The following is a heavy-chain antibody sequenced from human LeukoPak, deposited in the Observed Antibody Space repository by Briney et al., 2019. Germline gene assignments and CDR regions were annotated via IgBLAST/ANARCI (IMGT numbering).Heavy chain of an antibody. CDR2: ISSSSSYI. J-gene: IGHJ4*02. D-gene: IGHD1-7*01. Sequence: PGGSLRLSCAASGFTFSSYSMNWVRQAPGKGLEWVSSISSSSSYIYYADSVKGRFTISRDTSKNSLYLQMHSLRAEDTAVYYCARGVSSNWNYLYFDYWGQGTLVTVSS. V-gene: IGHV3-21*01. CDR1: GFTFSSYS. CDR3: ARGVSSNWNYLYFDY.